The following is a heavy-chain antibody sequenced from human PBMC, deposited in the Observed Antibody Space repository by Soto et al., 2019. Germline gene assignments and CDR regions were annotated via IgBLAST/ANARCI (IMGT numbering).Heavy chain of an antibody. CDR3: AGTAAPNWFDP. V-gene: IGHV4-59*01. Sequence: SETLSLTFTVSGGSISSYYWSWIRQPPGKGLEWIGYIYYSGSTNYNPSLKSRVTISVDTSKNQFSLKLSSVTAADTAVYYCAGTAAPNWFDPWGQGTLVTVSS. CDR1: GGSISSYY. CDR2: IYYSGST. D-gene: IGHD6-6*01. J-gene: IGHJ5*02.